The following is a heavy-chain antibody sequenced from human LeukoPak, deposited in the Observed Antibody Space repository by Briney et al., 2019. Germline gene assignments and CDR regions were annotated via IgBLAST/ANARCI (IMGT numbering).Heavy chain of an antibody. Sequence: GGSLRLSCAASGFTFSSYAMHWVRQAPGKGLEWVAFIRYDGSNKYCADSVKGRFTISRDNSKNTLYLQMNSLRAEDTAVYYCAKEWRDYSNKLFDYWGQGTLVTVSS. V-gene: IGHV3-30*02. D-gene: IGHD4-11*01. CDR3: AKEWRDYSNKLFDY. J-gene: IGHJ4*02. CDR2: IRYDGSNK. CDR1: GFTFSSYA.